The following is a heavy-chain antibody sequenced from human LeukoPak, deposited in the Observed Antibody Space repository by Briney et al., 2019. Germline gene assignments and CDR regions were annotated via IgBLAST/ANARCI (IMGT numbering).Heavy chain of an antibody. V-gene: IGHV3-15*01. CDR2: IKSKIDGGTI. CDR1: GFTFSDAW. J-gene: IGHJ4*02. Sequence: GGSLRLSCVGSGFTFSDAWISWVRQAPGKGLEWGSRIKSKIDGGTIDYAAPVKGRFTISRDDSRNTLYLQMNSLKTEDTAVYYCTTRRQDGCWGQGTLVTVS. D-gene: IGHD6-25*01. CDR3: TTRRQDGC.